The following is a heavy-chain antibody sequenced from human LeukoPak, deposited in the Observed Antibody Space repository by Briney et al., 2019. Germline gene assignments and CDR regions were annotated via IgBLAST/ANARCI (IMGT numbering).Heavy chain of an antibody. Sequence: ESLKISCKGSGYSFTSYWIGWVRQMPGKGLEWMGIIYPGDSDTIYSPSFQGQVTISADKSISTAYLQWSSLKASDTAMYYCARHPYSSGWYGDYWGQGTLVPVSS. CDR1: GYSFTSYW. CDR3: ARHPYSSGWYGDY. V-gene: IGHV5-51*01. J-gene: IGHJ4*02. CDR2: IYPGDSDT. D-gene: IGHD6-19*01.